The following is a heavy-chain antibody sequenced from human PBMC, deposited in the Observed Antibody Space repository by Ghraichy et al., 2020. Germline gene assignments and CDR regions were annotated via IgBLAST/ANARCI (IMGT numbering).Heavy chain of an antibody. J-gene: IGHJ4*02. V-gene: IGHV3-23*01. CDR1: GFIFSSYA. CDR2: LSTSGT. D-gene: IGHD3-22*01. Sequence: GGSLRLSCAASGFIFSSYAMTWVRQAPGKGLDWVSTLSTSGTYYADSVKGRFTISRDNSKNTLYLQMSSLRAEDTALYFCAKGDSSGSLRYFDYWGQGTLVTVSS. CDR3: AKGDSSGSLRYFDY.